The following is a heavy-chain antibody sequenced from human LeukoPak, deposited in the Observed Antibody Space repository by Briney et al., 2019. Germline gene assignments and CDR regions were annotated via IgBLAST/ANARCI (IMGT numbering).Heavy chain of an antibody. CDR1: GVTFSSYS. CDR3: ARATEGITIFGVVITDFDY. V-gene: IGHV3-21*01. J-gene: IGHJ4*02. D-gene: IGHD3-3*01. Sequence: PGGSLRLSCAASGVTFSSYSMNWVRQAPGKGLEWVSSISSSSSYIYYADSVKGRFTISRDNAKNSLYLQMNSLRAEDTAVYYCARATEGITIFGVVITDFDYWGQGTLVTVSS. CDR2: ISSSSSYI.